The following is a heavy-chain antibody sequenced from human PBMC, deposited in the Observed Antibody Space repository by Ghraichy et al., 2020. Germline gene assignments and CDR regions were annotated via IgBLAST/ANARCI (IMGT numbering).Heavy chain of an antibody. V-gene: IGHV3-11*06. Sequence: GGSLRLSCVASGFIFTDYSMNCVSQAPGKGREWLSHIHGGITWTLYADSVKGRFTISRDKNRTSIFLQMNSLRDEDTAVYYGTRDGRRGYDMDVWGQGTAVIFSS. D-gene: IGHD1-1*01. CDR1: GFIFTDYS. CDR3: TRDGRRGYDMDV. J-gene: IGHJ6*02. CDR2: IHGGITWT.